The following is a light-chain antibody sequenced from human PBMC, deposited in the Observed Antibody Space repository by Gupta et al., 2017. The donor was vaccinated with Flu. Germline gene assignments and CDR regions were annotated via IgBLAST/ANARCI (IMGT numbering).Light chain of an antibody. V-gene: IGKV3-11*01. CDR2: GIS. J-gene: IGKJ1*01. CDR1: ESVRGC. Sequence: EVVLTQSPVTLSLSPGERATLSCRASESVRGCLAWYQQRPGQAPRLLIYGISNRASGIPARFSGSGSGTDFTLTISGLEPEDFAVYYCQRCGSWPTFGQGTKVEIK. CDR3: QRCGSWPT.